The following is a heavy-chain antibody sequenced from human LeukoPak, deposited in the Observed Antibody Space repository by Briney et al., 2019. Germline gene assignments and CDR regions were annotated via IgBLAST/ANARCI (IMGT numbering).Heavy chain of an antibody. CDR3: ARDRGGYSYGISFDY. CDR2: IIPIFGIA. V-gene: IGHV1-69*04. D-gene: IGHD5-18*01. CDR1: GGTFSSCA. Sequence: ASVKVSCKASGGTFSSCAISWVPQAPGQGLEWMGRIIPIFGIANYAQKFQGRVTITADKSTSTAYMELSSLRSEDTAVYYCARDRGGYSYGISFDYWGQGTLVTVSS. J-gene: IGHJ4*02.